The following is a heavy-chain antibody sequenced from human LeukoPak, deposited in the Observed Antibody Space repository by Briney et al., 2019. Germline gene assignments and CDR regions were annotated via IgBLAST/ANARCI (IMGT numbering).Heavy chain of an antibody. V-gene: IGHV4-59*01. J-gene: IGHJ4*02. CDR1: GGSITSYY. D-gene: IGHD3-9*01. Sequence: SETLSLPCTVSGGSITSYYWSWTRPPPGKGLEWIGFIYYSGSTNYNPSLQSRVTISVDTSKNQFSLKLSSVTAADTAVYYCARSYYDILTGTVYYFDYWGQGTLVTVSS. CDR2: IYYSGST. CDR3: ARSYYDILTGTVYYFDY.